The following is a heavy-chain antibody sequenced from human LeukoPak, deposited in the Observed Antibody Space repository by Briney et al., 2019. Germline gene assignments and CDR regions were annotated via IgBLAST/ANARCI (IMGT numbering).Heavy chain of an antibody. CDR3: ARDREGYFDY. CDR1: GFTFNRDW. J-gene: IGHJ4*02. Sequence: GGSLRLSCAASGFTFNRDWTAWVRQAPGKGLEWVANIKEDGSEKNYVDSVKGRFTISRDNAVNSVYLQMNSLRAEDTAVYYCARDREGYFDYWGQGTLVTVSS. CDR2: IKEDGSEK. V-gene: IGHV3-7*04.